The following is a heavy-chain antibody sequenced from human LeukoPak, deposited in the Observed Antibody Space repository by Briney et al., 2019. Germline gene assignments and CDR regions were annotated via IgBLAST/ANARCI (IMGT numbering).Heavy chain of an antibody. D-gene: IGHD6-19*01. CDR2: LIPIFGTA. V-gene: IGHV1-69*06. Sequence: EASVNVSCEASGCTFSSYAISWVRQAPAHGVEGLGRLIPIFGTANYAQKFQGRVTITADKSTSTAYMELSRLRSEDTAVYYCARGPIIAVAGTIDYWGQGTLVTVSS. CDR1: GCTFSSYA. J-gene: IGHJ4*02. CDR3: ARGPIIAVAGTIDY.